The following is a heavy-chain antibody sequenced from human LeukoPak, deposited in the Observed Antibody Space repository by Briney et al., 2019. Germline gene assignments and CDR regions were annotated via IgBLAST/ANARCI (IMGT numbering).Heavy chain of an antibody. CDR1: GGSISSSSYY. J-gene: IGHJ4*02. CDR3: ARQLSGYSSGWYSGPIGY. V-gene: IGHV4-39*01. D-gene: IGHD6-19*01. CDR2: IYYSGST. Sequence: PSETLSLTCTVSGGSISSSSYYWGWIRQPPGKGLEWIGSIYYSGSTYYNPSLKSRVTISVDTSKNQFSLKLSSVTAADTAVYYCARQLSGYSSGWYSGPIGYWGQGTLVTVSS.